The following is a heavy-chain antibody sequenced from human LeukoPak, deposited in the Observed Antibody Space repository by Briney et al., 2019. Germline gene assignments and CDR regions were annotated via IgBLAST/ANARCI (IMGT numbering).Heavy chain of an antibody. V-gene: IGHV1-2*02. J-gene: IGHJ4*02. D-gene: IGHD4-23*01. CDR2: INPNSGGT. Sequence: ASVKVSCKASGFTFTAYHMHWVRQPPGQGLEWMGWINPNSGGTNYAQKFQGRVTMTRDTSISTAYMELSGLRSDDTAVYYCARVLTYYGGNSGFDYWGQGTLVTVSS. CDR3: ARVLTYYGGNSGFDY. CDR1: GFTFTAYH.